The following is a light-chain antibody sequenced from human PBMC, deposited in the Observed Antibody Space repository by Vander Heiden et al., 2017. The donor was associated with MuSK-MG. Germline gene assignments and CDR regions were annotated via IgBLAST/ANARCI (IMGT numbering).Light chain of an antibody. CDR2: GAS. V-gene: IGKV3-11*01. CDR1: QSVGSN. Sequence: EIVLTQSPATLSLSPGERATLSCRASQSVGSNLAWYQQKPGQAPRLLISGASYRATGIPARFSGSGSGTDFTLTISSLEPEDFAVYYCQQRSNWQGITFGQGTRLEIK. J-gene: IGKJ5*01. CDR3: QQRSNWQGIT.